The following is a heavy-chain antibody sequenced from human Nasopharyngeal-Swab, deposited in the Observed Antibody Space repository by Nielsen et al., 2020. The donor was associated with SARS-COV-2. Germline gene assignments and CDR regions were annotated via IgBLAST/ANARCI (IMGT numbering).Heavy chain of an antibody. CDR2: IGGSGGST. V-gene: IGHV3-23*01. Sequence: GGSLRLSCAASGFSLSRHGMNWVRQAPGKGLEWVSTIGGSGGSTNYADSVKGRFTISRDNSKNTLYLQMNSLRAEDTAVYYCAKDLGSGSYRYFQHWGQGTLVTVSS. J-gene: IGHJ1*01. D-gene: IGHD1-26*01. CDR3: AKDLGSGSYRYFQH. CDR1: GFSLSRHG.